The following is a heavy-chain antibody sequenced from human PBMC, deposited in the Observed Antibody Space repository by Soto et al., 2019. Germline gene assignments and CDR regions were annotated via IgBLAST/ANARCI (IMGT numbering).Heavy chain of an antibody. V-gene: IGHV3-30*18. J-gene: IGHJ4*02. CDR3: AKDLDIVVVVAATPDY. D-gene: IGHD2-15*01. Sequence: SLSLYYAASGFTFISYGMPWVRQAPGKGLEWVAVISYDGSNKYYADSVKGRFTISRDNSKNTLYLQMNSLRAEDTAVYYCAKDLDIVVVVAATPDYWGQGNLVTVP. CDR1: GFTFISYG. CDR2: ISYDGSNK.